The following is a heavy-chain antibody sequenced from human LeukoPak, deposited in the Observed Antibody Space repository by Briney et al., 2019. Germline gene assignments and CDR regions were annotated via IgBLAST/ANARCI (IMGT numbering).Heavy chain of an antibody. J-gene: IGHJ4*02. CDR3: ARVRCSGGSCYTGFDY. V-gene: IGHV1-2*02. CDR1: GYTFTGYY. Sequence: ASVKVSCKASGYTFTGYYMHWVRQAPGQGLGWMGWINPNSGGTNYAQKFQGRVTMTRDTSISTAYMELSRLRSDDTAVYYCARVRCSGGSCYTGFDYWGQGTLVTVSS. CDR2: INPNSGGT. D-gene: IGHD2-15*01.